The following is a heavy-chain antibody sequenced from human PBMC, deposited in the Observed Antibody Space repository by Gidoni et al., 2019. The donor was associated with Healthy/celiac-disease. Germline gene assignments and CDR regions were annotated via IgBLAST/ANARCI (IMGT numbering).Heavy chain of an antibody. V-gene: IGHV3-9*01. CDR2: INWNSGSI. Sequence: EVQLVESGGGLVQPGRSLRLSCAASGFTFDDYAMHWVRQAPGKGLEWVSGINWNSGSIGYADSVKGRFTISRDNAKNSLYLQMNSLRAEDTALYYCAKDYEYSYGRGCFDLWGRGTLVTVSS. J-gene: IGHJ2*01. CDR1: GFTFDDYA. D-gene: IGHD5-18*01. CDR3: AKDYEYSYGRGCFDL.